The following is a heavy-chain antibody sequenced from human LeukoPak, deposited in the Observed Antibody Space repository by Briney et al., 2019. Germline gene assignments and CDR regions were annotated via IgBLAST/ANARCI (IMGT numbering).Heavy chain of an antibody. CDR1: GYTFTSYG. J-gene: IGHJ4*02. D-gene: IGHD6-19*01. Sequence: GASVKVSCKASGYTFTSYGISWVRQAPGQGLEWMGWISAYNGNTNYAQKLQGRVTMTTDTSTSTAYMELRSLRSDDTAVYYCARGGVPYSSGWYLLDYWGQGTLVTVSS. V-gene: IGHV1-18*01. CDR2: ISAYNGNT. CDR3: ARGGVPYSSGWYLLDY.